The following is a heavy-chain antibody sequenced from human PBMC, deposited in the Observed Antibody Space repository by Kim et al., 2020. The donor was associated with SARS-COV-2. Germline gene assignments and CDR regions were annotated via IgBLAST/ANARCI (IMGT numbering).Heavy chain of an antibody. D-gene: IGHD4-4*01. CDR1: GFTFSNYA. CDR2: ISGSGGKI. CDR3: AKPETTVATGGEY. Sequence: GGSLRLSCAASGFTFSNYAMNWVRQAPGKGLEWLSAISGSGGKIYYAESMKGRFTISRDNSKNTLYLQMNSLRAEDPAVYYCAKPETTVATGGEYWGQGTLVTVST. J-gene: IGHJ4*02. V-gene: IGHV3-23*01.